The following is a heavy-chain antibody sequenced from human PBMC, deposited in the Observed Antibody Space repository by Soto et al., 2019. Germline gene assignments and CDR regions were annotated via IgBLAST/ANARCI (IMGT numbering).Heavy chain of an antibody. J-gene: IGHJ4*02. Sequence: QVQLVESGGGVVQPGRSLRLSCAASGFRFKSFVMHWVRQAPGKGLEWVSCTTYDGNNKDYGDSVKGRFTVSRDNSQNTHHLQMSFLPADDTALYCCGQCGKGGGFDLWGQGALVSVSS. V-gene: IGHV3-30-3*02. CDR1: GFRFKSFV. D-gene: IGHD1-26*01. CDR2: TTYDGNNK. CDR3: GQCGKGGGFDL.